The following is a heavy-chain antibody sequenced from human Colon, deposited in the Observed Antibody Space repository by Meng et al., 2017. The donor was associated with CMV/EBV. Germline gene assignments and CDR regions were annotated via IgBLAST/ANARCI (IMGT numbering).Heavy chain of an antibody. D-gene: IGHD3-10*01. J-gene: IGHJ5*02. CDR1: GGSISSYY. CDR2: IYYSGST. V-gene: IGHV4-59*01. CDR3: ARSVGGVRGVKGLTFWLDP. Sequence: SETLSLTCTVSGGSISSYYWSWIRQPPGKGLEWIGYIYYSGSTYYNPSLKSRVTISADTSKNQFSLKLNSVTAADTAVYYCARSVGGVRGVKGLTFWLDPWGQGTLVTVSS.